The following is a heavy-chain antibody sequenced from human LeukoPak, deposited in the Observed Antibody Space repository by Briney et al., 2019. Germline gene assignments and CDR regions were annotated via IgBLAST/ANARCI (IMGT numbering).Heavy chain of an antibody. J-gene: IGHJ4*02. D-gene: IGHD6-19*01. CDR3: ARESSGWYSGGFDY. V-gene: IGHV4-61*08. Sequence: PSQTLSLTCTVSGGSISSGGYYWSWIRQPPGKGLEWIGYIYYSGSTNYNPSLKSRVTISVDTSKNQFSLKLSSATAADTAVYYCARESSGWYSGGFDYWGQGTLVTVSS. CDR1: GGSISSGGYY. CDR2: IYYSGST.